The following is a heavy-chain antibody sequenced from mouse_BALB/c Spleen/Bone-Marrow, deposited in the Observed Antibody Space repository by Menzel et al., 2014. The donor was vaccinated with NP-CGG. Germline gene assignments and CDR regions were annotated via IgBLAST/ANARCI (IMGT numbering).Heavy chain of an antibody. CDR2: IDPANGNT. J-gene: IGHJ4*01. Sequence: EVQRVESGAELVKPGASVKLSCTASGFNIKDTYMHWVKQRPEQGLEWIGRIDPANGNTKYDPKFQGKATITADTSSNTAYLQLSSLTSEDTAVDYCALLLRYYAMDYWGQGTSVTVSS. CDR3: ALLLRYYAMDY. V-gene: IGHV14-3*02. CDR1: GFNIKDTY. D-gene: IGHD1-1*01.